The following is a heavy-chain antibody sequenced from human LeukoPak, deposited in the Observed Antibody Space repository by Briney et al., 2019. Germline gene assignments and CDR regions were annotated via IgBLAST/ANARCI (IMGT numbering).Heavy chain of an antibody. CDR3: AKAFCSEKQCTLDS. CDR2: IREKVNSYTT. D-gene: IGHD3-3*01. J-gene: IGHJ4*02. V-gene: IGHV3-72*01. CDR1: GFTFSAHY. Sequence: GGSLRLSCAASGFTFSAHYMDWVRQAPGKGLEWVGRIREKVNSYTTVYAASVKGRFTISRDDSTNSVFLQMNSLKTEDTAVHYCAKAFCSEKQCTLDSWGQGTLVSVSS.